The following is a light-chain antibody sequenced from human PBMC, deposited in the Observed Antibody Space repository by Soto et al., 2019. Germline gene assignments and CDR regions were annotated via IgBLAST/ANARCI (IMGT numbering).Light chain of an antibody. CDR3: QVRESPSDHSVV. CDR1: NIGTKG. Sequence: SYELTQPPSVSVAPEQTASITCGGDNIGTKGVHWYQQKPGQAPELVVYNGRDRPSGIPERFSGSNSGNTAALTITRVEAGDEADFYCQVRESPSDHSVVFGGGTKLTVL. J-gene: IGLJ3*02. V-gene: IGLV3-21*02. CDR2: NGR.